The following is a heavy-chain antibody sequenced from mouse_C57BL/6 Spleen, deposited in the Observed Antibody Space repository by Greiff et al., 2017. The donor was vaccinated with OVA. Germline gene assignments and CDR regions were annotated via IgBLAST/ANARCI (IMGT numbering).Heavy chain of an antibody. J-gene: IGHJ1*03. CDR1: GYTFTDYN. Sequence: VQLQQSGPELVKPGASVKIPCKASGYTFTDYNMDWVKQSHGKSLEWIGDINPNNGGTNYNQKFKGKATLTVDKSSSTAYMELRSLTSEDTAVYYCARGDYDFWYFDVWGTGTTVTVSS. CDR2: INPNNGGT. CDR3: ARGDYDFWYFDV. V-gene: IGHV1-18*01. D-gene: IGHD2-4*01.